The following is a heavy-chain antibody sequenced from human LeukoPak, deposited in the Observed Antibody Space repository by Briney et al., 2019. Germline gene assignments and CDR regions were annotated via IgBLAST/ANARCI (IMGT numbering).Heavy chain of an antibody. V-gene: IGHV3-23*01. D-gene: IGHD5-24*01. Sequence: GGSLRLSCAASGFTFRNYGMSWVRQAPGKGLEWVSGTIGSGDSKFYADPVKGRFTISRDNSRNTLYLHMNSLRVDDTAVYYCASLYNDYGDYWGKGALVTVSS. CDR1: GFTFRNYG. J-gene: IGHJ4*02. CDR2: TIGSGDSK. CDR3: ASLYNDYGDY.